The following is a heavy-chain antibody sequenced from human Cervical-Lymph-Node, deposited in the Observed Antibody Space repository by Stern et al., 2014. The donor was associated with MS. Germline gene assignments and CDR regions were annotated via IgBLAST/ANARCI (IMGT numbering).Heavy chain of an antibody. V-gene: IGHV1-69*01. CDR1: GGTFSSYA. CDR3: ARGVYGYDLDAFDI. CDR2: IIPIFGTA. J-gene: IGHJ3*02. Sequence: DQLVESGAEVKKPGSSVKVSCKASGGTFSSYAISWVRQAPGQGLEWMGGIIPIFGTANYAQKFQGRGTITADESTSTAYMELSSLRSEDTAVYYWARGVYGYDLDAFDIWGQGTMVTVSS. D-gene: IGHD5-12*01.